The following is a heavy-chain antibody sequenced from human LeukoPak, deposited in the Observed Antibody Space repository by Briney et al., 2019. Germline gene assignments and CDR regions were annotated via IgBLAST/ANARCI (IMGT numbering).Heavy chain of an antibody. CDR3: ARATTNFDWSHMVFDY. D-gene: IGHD3-9*01. V-gene: IGHV4-39*07. CDR1: GGSISSSSYY. J-gene: IGHJ4*02. CDR2: IYYSGST. Sequence: PSETLSLTCTVSGGSISSSSYYWGWIRQPPGKGLEWIGSIYYSGSTYYNPSLKSRVTISVDTSKNQFSLKLSSVTAADTAVYYCARATTNFDWSHMVFDYWGQGTLVTVSS.